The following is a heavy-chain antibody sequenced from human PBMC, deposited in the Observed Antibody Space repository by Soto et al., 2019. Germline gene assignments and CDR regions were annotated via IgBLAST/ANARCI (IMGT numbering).Heavy chain of an antibody. Sequence: PGGFLRLSCVASGFTFMNDAMTWVRQAPGKGLEWVSRIGRSGTYYADSVKGRFTISRDNSKNTVYLQMSSLRAEDTAVYYCTRGRSDDSIFDNWGQGTLVTVSS. CDR3: TRGRSDDSIFDN. V-gene: IGHV3-23*01. CDR1: GFTFMNDA. J-gene: IGHJ4*02. D-gene: IGHD3-22*01. CDR2: IGRSGT.